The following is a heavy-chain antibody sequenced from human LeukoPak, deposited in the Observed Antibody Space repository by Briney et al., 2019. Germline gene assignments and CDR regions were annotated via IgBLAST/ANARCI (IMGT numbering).Heavy chain of an antibody. J-gene: IGHJ5*02. CDR3: AARGWPSKSFFDP. CDR2: FVVGSGIT. D-gene: IGHD2-15*01. V-gene: IGHV1-58*01. CDR1: GFTFRNSA. Sequence: ASVKVSCKASGFTFRNSAVQWVRQAGGQRVEWIGWFVVGSGITNYAQRFQERVTITKDMSTSTAYMELSSLRSEDTAVYYCAARGWPSKSFFDPWGQGTLVTVYS.